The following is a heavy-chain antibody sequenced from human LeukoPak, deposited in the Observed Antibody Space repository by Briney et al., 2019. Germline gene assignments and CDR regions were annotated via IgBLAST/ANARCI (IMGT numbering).Heavy chain of an antibody. CDR1: GGSISSGDYY. J-gene: IGHJ5*02. V-gene: IGHV4-61*08. CDR2: IYYSGST. CDR3: ARAKYDFWSGYYTWWSDP. D-gene: IGHD3-3*01. Sequence: SETLSLTCTVSGGSISSGDYYWSWIRQPPGKGLEWIGYIYYSGSTYYNPSLKSRVTISVDTSKNQFSLKLSSVTAADTAVYYCARAKYDFWSGYYTWWSDPWGQGTLVTVSS.